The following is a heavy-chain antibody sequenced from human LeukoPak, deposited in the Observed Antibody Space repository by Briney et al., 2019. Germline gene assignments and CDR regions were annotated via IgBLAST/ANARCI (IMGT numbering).Heavy chain of an antibody. Sequence: PGGSLRLSCAASGFTFSSYAMSWVPQAPGKGLEWVSAISGSGGRTYYADSVKGRFTISRDNSKNTLYLQMNSLRAEDTAVYYCAKDLKEGRYYFDYWGQGTLVTVSS. CDR1: GFTFSSYA. V-gene: IGHV3-23*01. CDR3: AKDLKEGRYYFDY. J-gene: IGHJ4*02. CDR2: ISGSGGRT.